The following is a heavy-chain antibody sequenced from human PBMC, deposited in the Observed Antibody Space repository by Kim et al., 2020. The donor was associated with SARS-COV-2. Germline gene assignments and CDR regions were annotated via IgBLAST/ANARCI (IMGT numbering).Heavy chain of an antibody. Sequence: YADSVKGRLTISRDRSKNTLYLQMNSLRADDTAIYYCAKGYTSGYYYFDYWGQGTLVTVSS. V-gene: IGHV3-23*01. J-gene: IGHJ4*02. CDR3: AKGYTSGYYYFDY. D-gene: IGHD6-19*01.